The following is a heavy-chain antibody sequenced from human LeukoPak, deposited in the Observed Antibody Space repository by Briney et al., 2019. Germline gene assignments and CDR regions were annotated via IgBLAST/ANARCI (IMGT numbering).Heavy chain of an antibody. Sequence: GGSLRLSCAASGFTFSSYAMSWVRQAPGKGLEWVSAISGSGGSTYYADSVKGRFTISRDNSKNTLYLQMNSLRAEDTAVYYCANAQIYDSSGYPDYWGQGTLVTVSS. CDR1: GFTFSSYA. CDR3: ANAQIYDSSGYPDY. CDR2: ISGSGGST. D-gene: IGHD3-22*01. J-gene: IGHJ4*02. V-gene: IGHV3-23*01.